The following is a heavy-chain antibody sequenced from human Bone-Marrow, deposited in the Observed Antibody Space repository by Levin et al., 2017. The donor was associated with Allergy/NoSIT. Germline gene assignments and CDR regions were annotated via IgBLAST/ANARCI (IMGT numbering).Heavy chain of an antibody. J-gene: IGHJ5*02. CDR3: ARLFLWFGDSNWFDP. D-gene: IGHD3-10*01. V-gene: IGHV4-4*02. Sequence: GSLRLSCAVSGGSIRSDNWWTWVRQSPGKGLEWIGEISHTGTTNYNPSLESRVTISVDKSKNQFSLRLNSVTAADTAIYYCARLFLWFGDSNWFDPWGQGILVTVSS. CDR2: ISHTGTT. CDR1: GGSIRSDNW.